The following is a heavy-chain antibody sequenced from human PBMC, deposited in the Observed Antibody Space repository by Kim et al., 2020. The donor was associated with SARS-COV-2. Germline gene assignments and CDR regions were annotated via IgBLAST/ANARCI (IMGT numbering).Heavy chain of an antibody. Sequence: NYHPSLKSRVTISLDTSNNQFSLKLSSVTAADTAVYYCARVTTHYYGMDVWGQGTTVTVSS. CDR3: ARVTTHYYGMDV. J-gene: IGHJ6*02. V-gene: IGHV4-59*01. D-gene: IGHD4-17*01.